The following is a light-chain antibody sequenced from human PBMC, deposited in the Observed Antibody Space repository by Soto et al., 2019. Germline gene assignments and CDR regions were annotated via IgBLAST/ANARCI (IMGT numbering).Light chain of an antibody. CDR3: SSYTTTISL. CDR2: DVT. Sequence: QSVLTQPASVSGSPGQSVTISCTGTSSDIGAYDFVSWYQQHPGRAPKLVIYDVTYRPSGVSDRFSGSKSGNTASLTISGLQAEDEADYYCSSYTTTISLFGGGTQLTVL. V-gene: IGLV2-14*03. CDR1: SSDIGAYDF. J-gene: IGLJ2*01.